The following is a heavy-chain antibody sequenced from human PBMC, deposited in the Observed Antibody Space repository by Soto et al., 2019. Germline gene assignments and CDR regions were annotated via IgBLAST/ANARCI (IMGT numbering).Heavy chain of an antibody. CDR2: IDTSGNT. V-gene: IGHV4-4*07. J-gene: IGHJ6*02. D-gene: IGHD6-13*01. Sequence: SETLSLTCTVSGGSISSYYWSWIRQPAGKGLEWIGRIDTSGNTNYNPSLKSRVTMSVDTSKKQFSLKLTSVTAADTAVYYCARYSNNWFQTEGMDVWGQGTTVTVS. CDR3: ARYSNNWFQTEGMDV. CDR1: GGSISSYY.